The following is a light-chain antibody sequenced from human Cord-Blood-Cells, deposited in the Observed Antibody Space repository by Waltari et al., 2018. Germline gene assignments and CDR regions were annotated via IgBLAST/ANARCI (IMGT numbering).Light chain of an antibody. CDR3: QQYGSSPRT. J-gene: IGKJ1*01. V-gene: IGKV3-20*01. CDR1: QSVSSSY. Sequence: EIVLTQSPGTLSLSPRESATLPCRASQSVSSSYLAWYQQKPGQAPRLLIYGESSRATGIPDRFSGSGSGTDFTLTISRLEPEDFAVYYCQQYGSSPRTFGQGTKVEIK. CDR2: GES.